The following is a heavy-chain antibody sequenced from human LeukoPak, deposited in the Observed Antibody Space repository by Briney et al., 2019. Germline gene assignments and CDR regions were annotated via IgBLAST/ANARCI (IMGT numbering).Heavy chain of an antibody. D-gene: IGHD5-12*01. CDR2: IIDSTGST. J-gene: IGHJ4*02. CDR3: AKGGYDYVEIGYFDY. Sequence: GGSLRLSCAPSGFTFSNYAMSWVRQAPGKGLEWVSLIIDSTGSTFYADSVKGRFTISRDNSKNTLYLQMNSLRAEDTAVYYCAKGGYDYVEIGYFDYWGQGTLVTVSS. V-gene: IGHV3-23*01. CDR1: GFTFSNYA.